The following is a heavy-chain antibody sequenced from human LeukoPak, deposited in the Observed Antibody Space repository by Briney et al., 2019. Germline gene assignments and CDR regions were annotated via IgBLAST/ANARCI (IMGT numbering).Heavy chain of an antibody. CDR1: GYSFTSYW. D-gene: IGHD2-8*01. J-gene: IGHJ4*02. Sequence: PGESLKISCKGSGYSFTSYWIGWVRQMPGKGLEWMGIIYPGDSDTRYSPSFQGQVTMSADKSITTAYLQWSSLKASDTAMYYRASLARRVYVEYYFDYWGQGTLVTVSS. CDR2: IYPGDSDT. CDR3: ASLARRVYVEYYFDY. V-gene: IGHV5-51*01.